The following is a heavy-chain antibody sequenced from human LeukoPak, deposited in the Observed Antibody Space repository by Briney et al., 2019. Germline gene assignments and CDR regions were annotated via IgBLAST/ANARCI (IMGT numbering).Heavy chain of an antibody. D-gene: IGHD2-15*01. CDR1: GFTFSSFA. V-gene: IGHV3-23*01. J-gene: IGHJ4*02. CDR3: TKDMMVCNGGSCYSGTDY. CDR2: IGGSGYST. Sequence: GGSLRLSCAASGFTFSSFAMNWVRQAPGKGLEWVSTIGGSGYSTYYADSVKGRFTISRDNSKSTLYLQMNSLRAEDTAIYYCTKDMMVCNGGSCYSGTDYWGQGTLVTVSS.